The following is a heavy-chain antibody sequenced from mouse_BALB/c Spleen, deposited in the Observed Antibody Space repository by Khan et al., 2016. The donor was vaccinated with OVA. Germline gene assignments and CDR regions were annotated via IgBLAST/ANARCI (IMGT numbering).Heavy chain of an antibody. V-gene: IGHV1-22*01. CDR3: ARRDYYAYFWFFDV. J-gene: IGHJ1*01. CDR1: GYTFTEYT. CDR2: INPNNGGT. Sequence: VRLQQSGPELVKPGASVKISCKTSGYTFTEYTMHWVKQSPGKSLEWIGRINPNNGGTNYNQKFKGKATLTVDTSSTTAYMELRSLTSEDSAVYYCARRDYYAYFWFFDVWGAGTTVTVSS. D-gene: IGHD1-2*01.